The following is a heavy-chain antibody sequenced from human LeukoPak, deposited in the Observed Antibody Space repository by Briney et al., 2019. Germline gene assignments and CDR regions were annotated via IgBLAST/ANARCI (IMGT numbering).Heavy chain of an antibody. V-gene: IGHV5-51*01. CDR2: IYPGDSDT. CDR1: GYSFTSYW. D-gene: IGHD3-10*01. Sequence: GESLKISCKGSGYSFTSYWIGWVRQMPGKGLEWMGIIYPGDSDTRHSPSFQGQVTISADKSISTAYLQWSSLKASDTAMYYCARSITMVRGIPYNWFDPWGQGTLVTVSS. J-gene: IGHJ5*02. CDR3: ARSITMVRGIPYNWFDP.